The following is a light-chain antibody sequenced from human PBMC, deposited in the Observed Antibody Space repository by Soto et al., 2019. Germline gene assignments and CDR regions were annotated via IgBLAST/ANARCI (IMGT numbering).Light chain of an antibody. CDR3: QVWDITTDHYV. V-gene: IGLV3-21*04. CDR2: YDS. Sequence: SYELTQPPSVSVAAEKTARNTCGGNNIGSKRVHWYRQKPGQAPVLVIYYDSDRPSGIPERFSGSNSGNTATLTISRVEAGDEADYYCQVWDITTDHYVFGTGTKVTVL. CDR1: NIGSKR. J-gene: IGLJ1*01.